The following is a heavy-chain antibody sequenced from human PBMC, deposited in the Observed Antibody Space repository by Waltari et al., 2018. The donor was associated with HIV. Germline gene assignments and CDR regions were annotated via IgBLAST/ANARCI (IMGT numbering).Heavy chain of an antibody. Sequence: EVQLVESGGGLVQPGGSLKLSCAASGFNFSGSDITRVRQASGKGLEWVGRIRGKAKSYATAYGASVRGRFTLSRDDSENTAFLQMNSLKTEDTAVYYCSAWANSGSLPRDWGQGTLVTVSS. D-gene: IGHD1-26*01. CDR3: SAWANSGSLPRD. J-gene: IGHJ4*02. CDR1: GFNFSGSD. V-gene: IGHV3-73*02. CDR2: IRGKAKSYAT.